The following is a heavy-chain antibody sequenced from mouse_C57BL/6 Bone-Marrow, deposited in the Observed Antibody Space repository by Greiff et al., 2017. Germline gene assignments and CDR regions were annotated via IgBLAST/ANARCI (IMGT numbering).Heavy chain of an antibody. Sequence: QVQLQQSGAELARPGASVKLSCKASGYTFTSYGISWVKQRTGQGLEWIGEIYPRSGNTYYNEKFKGKATLTADKSSSTAYMELRSLTSEDSAVYFCARWGVVATLYYFDYGGQGTTLTVSS. CDR2: IYPRSGNT. V-gene: IGHV1-81*01. J-gene: IGHJ2*01. CDR1: GYTFTSYG. CDR3: ARWGVVATLYYFDY. D-gene: IGHD1-1*01.